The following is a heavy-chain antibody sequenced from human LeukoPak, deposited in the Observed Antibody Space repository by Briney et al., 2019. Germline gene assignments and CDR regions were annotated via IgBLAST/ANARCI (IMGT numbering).Heavy chain of an antibody. V-gene: IGHV3-7*01. CDR2: MRRDGNEI. D-gene: IGHD6-6*01. CDR1: GFTFSTYW. J-gene: IGHJ4*02. Sequence: GGSLRLSCSAFGFTFSTYWMSWVRQAPGKGLEWVANMRRDGNEIYYLDSLRGRFTISRDNAKNSLYLQMNSLRAEDTAVYYCVRLCWGNQLVGFDSWGQGTLVTVSS. CDR3: VRLCWGNQLVGFDS.